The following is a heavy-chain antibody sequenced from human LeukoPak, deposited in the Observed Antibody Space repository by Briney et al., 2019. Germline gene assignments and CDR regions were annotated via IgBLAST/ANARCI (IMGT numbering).Heavy chain of an antibody. CDR1: GFTFSSYG. D-gene: IGHD3-9*01. CDR3: AKDRQDLLRYFDWLLSSLLDY. CDR2: ISYDGSNK. Sequence: TGGSLRLSCAASGFTFSSYGMHWVRQAPGKGLEWVAVISYDGSNKCYADSVKGRFTISRDNSKNTLYLQMNSLRAEDTAVYYCAKDRQDLLRYFDWLLSSLLDYWGQGTLVTVSS. V-gene: IGHV3-30*18. J-gene: IGHJ4*02.